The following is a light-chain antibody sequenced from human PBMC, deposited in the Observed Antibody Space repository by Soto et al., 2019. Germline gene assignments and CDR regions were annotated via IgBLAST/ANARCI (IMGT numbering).Light chain of an antibody. CDR1: QSISSW. Sequence: DIQMTQSPSTLSASVGYRFTITCRASQSISSWLAWYQQKPGKAPKLLIYDASSVQSGVPSRFSGSGSGTDFTLTISSLQPEDFATYYCQQSYSTPWTFGQGTTGDIK. CDR3: QQSYSTPWT. V-gene: IGKV1-39*01. J-gene: IGKJ1*01. CDR2: DAS.